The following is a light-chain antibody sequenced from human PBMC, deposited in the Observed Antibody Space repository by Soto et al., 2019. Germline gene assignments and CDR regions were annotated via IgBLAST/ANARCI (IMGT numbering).Light chain of an antibody. CDR1: NSDVGGYNY. CDR2: DVS. J-gene: IGLJ2*01. V-gene: IGLV2-14*01. CDR3: SSYTSSSTLL. Sequence: ALTQPASVSGAPGQSSTLSCTGTNSDVGGYNYVSWYQQHPGKAPKLMIYDVSNRPSGVSNRFSGSKSGNTASLTISGLQAEDEADYYCSSYTSSSTLLFGGGTKVTVL.